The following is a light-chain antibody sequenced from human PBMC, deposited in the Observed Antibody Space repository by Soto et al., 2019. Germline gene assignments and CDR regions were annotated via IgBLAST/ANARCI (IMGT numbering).Light chain of an antibody. CDR2: GAS. Sequence: EIVMTQSPVTLSVSPGERATLSCRASQTVRSNVAWYQQIPGQVPRLLIYGASTRATGIPDRFSGSGSGTDFTLTISRLEPEDFAVYHCQQYEASPPITFGQGTRLETK. CDR1: QTVRSN. J-gene: IGKJ5*01. CDR3: QQYEASPPIT. V-gene: IGKV3D-15*01.